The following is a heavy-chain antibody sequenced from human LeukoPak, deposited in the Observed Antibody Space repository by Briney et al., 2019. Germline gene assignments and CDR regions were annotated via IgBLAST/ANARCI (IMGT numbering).Heavy chain of an antibody. CDR3: AKSPRDSTGSYYSAFDM. CDR1: GLTFSSYA. Sequence: GGSLILSCAASGLTFSSYAMSWVRQAPGKGLQWVATIGDTGDDTYYADSVRGGFLISRDNSKGTLSLHMSSLRAEDTAIFYCAKSPRDSTGSYYSAFDMWGLGTMVAVSA. J-gene: IGHJ3*02. CDR2: IGDTGDDT. D-gene: IGHD3-22*01. V-gene: IGHV3-23*01.